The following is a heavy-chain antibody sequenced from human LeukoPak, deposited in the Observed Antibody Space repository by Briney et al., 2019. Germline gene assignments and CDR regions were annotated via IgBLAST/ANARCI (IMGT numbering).Heavy chain of an antibody. D-gene: IGHD2-21*02. Sequence: PSETLSLTCSVSGFSISRGFYWGWIRQPPGKGLEWIGNIHYSGETYFNPSLKSRLTMSADTSKNKFSLNLSSVTAADTAIYYCASDAPGLLGYWGQGALVTVSS. CDR1: GFSISRGFY. CDR3: ASDAPGLLGY. J-gene: IGHJ4*02. CDR2: IHYSGET. V-gene: IGHV4-38-2*02.